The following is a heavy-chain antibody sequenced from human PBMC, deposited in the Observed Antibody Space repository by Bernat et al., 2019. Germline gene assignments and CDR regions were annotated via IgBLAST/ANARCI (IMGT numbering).Heavy chain of an antibody. Sequence: EVQLVESGGGLVQPGGSLRLSCAASGFTFSSYAMHWVRQAPGKGLEYVSAISSNGGSTYYANSVMGRFTISRDNSKNTLYLQMGSLRAEDMAVYYCARGPWFGELLYLGFDYWGQGTLVTVSS. D-gene: IGHD3-10*01. CDR1: GFTFSSYA. J-gene: IGHJ4*02. CDR2: ISSNGGST. V-gene: IGHV3-64*01. CDR3: ARGPWFGELLYLGFDY.